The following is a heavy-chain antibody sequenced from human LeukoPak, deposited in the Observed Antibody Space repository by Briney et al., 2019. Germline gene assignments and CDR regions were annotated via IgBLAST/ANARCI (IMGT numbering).Heavy chain of an antibody. V-gene: IGHV4-4*02. CDR1: GDSISSGNW. D-gene: IGHD1-26*01. CDR2: IFHSGST. Sequence: SETLSLTCAVSGDSISSGNWWSWVRQPPGKGLEWIGEIFHSGSTTYNPSLKSRVTISVDTSKNQFSLKLSSVTAADTAVYYCARRGELPYDAFDIWGQGTMVTVSS. J-gene: IGHJ3*02. CDR3: ARRGELPYDAFDI.